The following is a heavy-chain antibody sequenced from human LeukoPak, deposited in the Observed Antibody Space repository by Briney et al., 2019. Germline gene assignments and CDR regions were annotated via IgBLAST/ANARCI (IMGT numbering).Heavy chain of an antibody. J-gene: IGHJ4*02. D-gene: IGHD2-2*01. CDR2: ISVSDDST. CDR3: ARDRYCVSTNCPYDC. Sequence: QPGGSLRLSCAASGFTSSDYTKNWVRQSPGKGLEWVSGISVSDDSTYYADSVKGRFTISRDTSNNMLYLQMNSLRAEGTAVYCCARDRYCVSTNCPYDCWGQGTPVTVSS. V-gene: IGHV3-23*01. CDR1: GFTSSDYT.